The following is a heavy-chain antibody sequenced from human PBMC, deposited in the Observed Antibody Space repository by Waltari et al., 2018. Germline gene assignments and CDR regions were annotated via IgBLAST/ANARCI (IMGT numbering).Heavy chain of an antibody. CDR1: GFSFSNHG. V-gene: IGHV3-30*02. CDR2: VSYDGIKK. J-gene: IGHJ5*02. D-gene: IGHD3-22*01. CDR3: AKGSDSSGYYSNWFDP. Sequence: QVQLVESGGGVVQPGGSLRLSCAASGFSFSNHGVHWVRQAPGKGREWVAFVSYDGIKKQYADSVKGRFTISKDNSNNMLYLQMNSLRAEDTAVYYCAKGSDSSGYYSNWFDPWGQGTLVTVSS.